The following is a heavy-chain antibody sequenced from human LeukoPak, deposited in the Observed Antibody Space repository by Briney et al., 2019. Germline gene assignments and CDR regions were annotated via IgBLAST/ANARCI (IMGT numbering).Heavy chain of an antibody. CDR2: INAYNGNT. D-gene: IGHD3-3*01. J-gene: IGHJ4*02. CDR3: ARAATHAYTFWRGFYAF. V-gene: IGHV1-18*01. Sequence: GASVKVSCKTSGYSFTNYAICWVRQAPGQGLEGMGLINAYNGNTNYAQTFQGRVTMTTDTSTSTAYMELRNLRSDDTAVYYCARAATHAYTFWRGFYAFWGQGSLVTVSS. CDR1: GYSFTNYA.